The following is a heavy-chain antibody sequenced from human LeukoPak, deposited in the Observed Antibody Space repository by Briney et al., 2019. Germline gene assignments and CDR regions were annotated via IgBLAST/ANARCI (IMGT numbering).Heavy chain of an antibody. CDR3: ARVEDGYTYYYGMDV. CDR2: ISYDGSNK. Sequence: GGSLRLSCAASGFTFSSYAMHWVRQAPGKGLEWVAVISYDGSNKYYADSVKGRFTIFRDNSKNTLYLQMNSLRAEDTAVYYCARVEDGYTYYYGMDVWGQGTTVTVSS. D-gene: IGHD5-24*01. CDR1: GFTFSSYA. V-gene: IGHV3-30*04. J-gene: IGHJ6*02.